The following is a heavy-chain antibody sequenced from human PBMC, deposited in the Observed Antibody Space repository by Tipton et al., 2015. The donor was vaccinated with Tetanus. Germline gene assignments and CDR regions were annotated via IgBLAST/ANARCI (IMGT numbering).Heavy chain of an antibody. CDR2: IDPNSGGT. V-gene: IGHV1-2*02. CDR1: GYTFTGQY. J-gene: IGHJ6*02. Sequence: QVQLVQSGAEVKKPGASVKVSCKAPGYTFTGQYMYWVRQAPGQGLEWMGWIDPNSGGTVYAQKFQGRVTMTRDTSFSTAYMELSRLRSDDTAVYYCARDRGDYIYYGMDVWGPGTTVTVSS. CDR3: ARDRGDYIYYGMDV. D-gene: IGHD3-22*01.